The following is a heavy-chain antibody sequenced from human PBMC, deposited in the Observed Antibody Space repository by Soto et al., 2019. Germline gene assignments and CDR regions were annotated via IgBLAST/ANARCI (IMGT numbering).Heavy chain of an antibody. D-gene: IGHD5-18*01. CDR1: GFTFSSYG. J-gene: IGHJ6*02. CDR3: ARDPNTAMVRIYYYYGMDV. V-gene: IGHV3-33*01. Sequence: PGGSLRLSCAASGFTFSSYGMHWVRQAPGKGLEWVAVIWYDGSNKYYADSVKGRFTISRDNSKNTLYLQMNSLRAEDTAVYYCARDPNTAMVRIYYYYGMDVWGQGTTVTVSS. CDR2: IWYDGSNK.